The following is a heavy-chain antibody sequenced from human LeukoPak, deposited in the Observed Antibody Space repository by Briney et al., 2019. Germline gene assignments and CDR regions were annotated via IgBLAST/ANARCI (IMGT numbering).Heavy chain of an antibody. J-gene: IGHJ4*02. D-gene: IGHD5-12*01. Sequence: GGSLRLSCAASGFSFSTYAISWVRKAPGKGLEWVSAISGSGGSTYYADSVKGRFTISRDNSKNTLYLQMNSLRAEDTAVYYCAKDPRPYEPLDYWGQGTLVTVSS. CDR3: AKDPRPYEPLDY. CDR1: GFSFSTYA. V-gene: IGHV3-23*01. CDR2: ISGSGGST.